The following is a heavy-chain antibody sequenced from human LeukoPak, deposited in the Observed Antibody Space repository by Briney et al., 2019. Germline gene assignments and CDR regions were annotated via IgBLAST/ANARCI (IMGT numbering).Heavy chain of an antibody. CDR2: ISYDGSNK. V-gene: IGHV3-30-3*01. CDR3: ARDVYYDSSGYYPDY. D-gene: IGHD3-22*01. Sequence: GGSLRLSCAASGFTFSSYAMHWVRQAPGKGLEWVAVISYDGSNKYYADSVKGRFTISRDSSKNTLYLQMNSLRAEDTAVYYCARDVYYDSSGYYPDYWGQGTLVTVSS. J-gene: IGHJ4*02. CDR1: GFTFSSYA.